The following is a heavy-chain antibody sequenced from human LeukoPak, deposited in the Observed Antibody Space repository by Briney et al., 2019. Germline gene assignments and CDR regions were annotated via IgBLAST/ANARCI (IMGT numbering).Heavy chain of an antibody. D-gene: IGHD4-17*01. V-gene: IGHV3-15*01. CDR3: TTASATVFAFDY. J-gene: IGHJ4*02. Sequence: GGSLRLSCAASGFTFSNAWMSWVRQAPGKGLEWVGRIKSKADGGTTDYAAPVKGRFTISRDDSKNTLYLQMNSLKTEDTAVYYCTTASATVFAFDYWGQGTLVTVSS. CDR1: GFTFSNAW. CDR2: IKSKADGGTT.